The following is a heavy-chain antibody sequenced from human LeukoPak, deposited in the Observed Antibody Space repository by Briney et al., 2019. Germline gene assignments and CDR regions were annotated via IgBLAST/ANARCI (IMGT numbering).Heavy chain of an antibody. CDR1: GLTFSNYA. CDR3: SRDPNGDYVGAFEFQR. Sequence: GGSLRLSCVVSGLTFSNYAMTWVRQAPGRGLEWVSSIGGSGGTNYADSVRGRFTISRDNSGNTLYLQMNSLRAGDTAVYYCSRDPNGDYVGAFEFQRWGQGTLVTVSS. J-gene: IGHJ1*01. CDR2: IGGSGGT. V-gene: IGHV3-23*01. D-gene: IGHD4-17*01.